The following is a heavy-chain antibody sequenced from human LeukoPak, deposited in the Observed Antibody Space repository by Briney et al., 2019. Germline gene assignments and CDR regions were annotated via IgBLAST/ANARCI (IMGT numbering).Heavy chain of an antibody. V-gene: IGHV3-74*01. CDR1: TFTFSNAW. D-gene: IGHD3-10*01. Sequence: GGSLRLSCAASTFTFSNAWMSWVRQAPGKGLVWVSRINSDGSSTSYADSVKGRFTISRDNAKNTLYLQMNSLRAEDTAVYYCARGQYGAPPSGFDYWGQGTLVTVSS. J-gene: IGHJ4*02. CDR3: ARGQYGAPPSGFDY. CDR2: INSDGSST.